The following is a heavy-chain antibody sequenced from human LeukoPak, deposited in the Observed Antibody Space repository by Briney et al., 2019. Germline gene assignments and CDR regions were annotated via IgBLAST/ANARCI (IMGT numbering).Heavy chain of an antibody. Sequence: ASVKVSCKVSGYTLTELSMHWVRQAPGKGLEWMGGFDPEDGETIYAQKFQGRVTMTEDTSTDTAYMELSSLRSEDTAVYYCATSRLTTIFGVADAFDIWGQGTMVTVSS. V-gene: IGHV1-24*01. D-gene: IGHD3-3*01. J-gene: IGHJ3*02. CDR2: FDPEDGET. CDR1: GYTLTELS. CDR3: ATSRLTTIFGVADAFDI.